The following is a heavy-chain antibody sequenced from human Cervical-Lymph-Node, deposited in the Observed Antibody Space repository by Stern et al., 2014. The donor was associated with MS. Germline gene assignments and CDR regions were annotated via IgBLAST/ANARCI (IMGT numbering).Heavy chain of an antibody. J-gene: IGHJ6*02. CDR1: GYTFTSYD. CDR2: MNPNSGDT. CDR3: ASNTSSSHFFYLGIGV. D-gene: IGHD6-6*01. Sequence: QMQLVQSGAEVKKPGASVKVSCKASGYTFTSYDINWVRQATGQGLEWMGWMNPNSGDTGYPQKFQGRVTMTRKTSIRTDYMELSSPRSEDTAVYFWASNTSSSHFFYLGIGVWGQGATVTVSS. V-gene: IGHV1-8*01.